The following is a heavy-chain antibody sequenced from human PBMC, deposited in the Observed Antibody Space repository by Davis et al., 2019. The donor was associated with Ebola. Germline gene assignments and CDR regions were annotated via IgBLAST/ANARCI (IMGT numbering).Heavy chain of an antibody. CDR2: INPNSGGT. Sequence: ASVKVSCKASGYTFTGYYMHWVRQAPGQGLEWMGWINPNSGGTNYAQKFQGRVTMTRDTSISTAYMELSRLRSDDTAVYYCFSLEGTTGTTYYYNYGMDVWGQGTTVTVSS. CDR1: GYTFTGYY. J-gene: IGHJ6*02. CDR3: FSLEGTTGTTYYYNYGMDV. D-gene: IGHD1-1*01. V-gene: IGHV1-2*02.